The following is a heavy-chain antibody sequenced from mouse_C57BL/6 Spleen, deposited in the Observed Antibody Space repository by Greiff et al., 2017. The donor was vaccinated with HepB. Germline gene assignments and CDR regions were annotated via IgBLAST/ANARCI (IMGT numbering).Heavy chain of an antibody. CDR2: IRSKSNNYAT. CDR3: VRHHRYDYYAMDY. V-gene: IGHV10-1*01. J-gene: IGHJ4*01. Sequence: EVQLQESGGGLVQPKGSLKLSCAASGFSFNTYAMNWVRQAPGKGLEWVARIRSKSNNYATYYADSVKDRFTISRDDSESMLYLQMNNLKTEDTAMYYCVRHHRYDYYAMDYWGQGTSVTVSS. CDR1: GFSFNTYA.